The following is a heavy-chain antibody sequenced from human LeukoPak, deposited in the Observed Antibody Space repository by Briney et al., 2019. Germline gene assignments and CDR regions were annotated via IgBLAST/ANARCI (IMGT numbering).Heavy chain of an antibody. CDR1: GISLSNYA. CDR3: AKRGVVIRGLLVIGYHQEAYHYDF. V-gene: IGHV3-23*01. J-gene: IGHJ4*02. CDR2: ISERGGTT. Sequence: GGSLRLSCVVSGISLSNYAMTWVRQAPGKGLEWVSYISERGGTTTYADSVKGRFAISRDTSLNTLYLQMNNLRPEDTAVYFCAKRGVVIRGLLVIGYHQEAYHYDFWGQGVLVTVSS. D-gene: IGHD3-10*01.